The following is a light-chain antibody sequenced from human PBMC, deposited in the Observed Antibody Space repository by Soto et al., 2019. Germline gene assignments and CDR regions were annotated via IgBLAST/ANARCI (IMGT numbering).Light chain of an antibody. Sequence: QSALTQPASVSGSPGQSITVSCTGTSSDVGGYNYVSWYQQHPGKAPKLMIYGVSNRPSGVSNRFSGSKSGNTASLTISGLQPEDEADYYCSSSTSSSALGDVFGTGTKVTVL. CDR2: GVS. J-gene: IGLJ1*01. CDR3: SSSTSSSALGDV. V-gene: IGLV2-14*01. CDR1: SSDVGGYNY.